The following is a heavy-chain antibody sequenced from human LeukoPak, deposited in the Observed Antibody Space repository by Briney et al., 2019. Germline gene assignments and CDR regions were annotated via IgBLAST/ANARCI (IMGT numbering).Heavy chain of an antibody. CDR3: ARHFATYYYGSGSYYKEIGGYYFDY. Sequence: PSETLSLTCTVSGGSISSSSYYWGWIRQPPGKGLEWIGSIYYSGSTYYNPSLKSRVTISVDTSKNQFSLKLSSVTAADTAVYYCARHFATYYYGSGSYYKEIGGYYFDYWGQGTLVTVSS. J-gene: IGHJ4*02. D-gene: IGHD3-10*01. CDR2: IYYSGST. CDR1: GGSISSSSYY. V-gene: IGHV4-39*01.